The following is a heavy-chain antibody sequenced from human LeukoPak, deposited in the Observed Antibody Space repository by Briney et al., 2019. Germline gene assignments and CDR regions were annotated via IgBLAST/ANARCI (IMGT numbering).Heavy chain of an antibody. D-gene: IGHD4-11*01. V-gene: IGHV4-31*03. Sequence: SETLSLTCNVSGASISSGGYYWSWSRQHPGKGLEWIGYIYYSGSTYYNPSLKSRVIISVDISKNQFSLRLSSVSAADTAVYYCARLRLQYIFDYWGQGALVTVSS. J-gene: IGHJ4*02. CDR2: IYYSGST. CDR3: ARLRLQYIFDY. CDR1: GASISSGGYY.